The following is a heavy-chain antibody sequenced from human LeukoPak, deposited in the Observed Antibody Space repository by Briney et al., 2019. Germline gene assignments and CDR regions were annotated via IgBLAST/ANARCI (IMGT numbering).Heavy chain of an antibody. D-gene: IGHD6-19*01. Sequence: GGSLRLSCAASGFTFSSYSMNWVRQAPGKGLEWVSSISSSSSYIYYADSVKGRFTISRDNAKNSLYLQMNSLRAEDTAVYYCARNIAVAGRRFDYWGQGTLATVSS. CDR2: ISSSSSYI. CDR3: ARNIAVAGRRFDY. V-gene: IGHV3-21*01. CDR1: GFTFSSYS. J-gene: IGHJ4*02.